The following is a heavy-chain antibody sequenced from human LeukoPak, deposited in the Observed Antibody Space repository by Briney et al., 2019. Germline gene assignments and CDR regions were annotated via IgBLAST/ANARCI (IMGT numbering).Heavy chain of an antibody. CDR1: GFTFSSYW. CDR3: ARAGDIVATPFDY. J-gene: IGHJ4*02. V-gene: IGHV3-7*01. Sequence: GGSLRLSCAASGFTFSSYWMSWVRQAPGKGLEWVANIKQDGSEKYYVDSVKGRFTISRDNAKNSLYLQMNSLRAEDTAVYYCARAGDIVATPFDYWGQGTLVTVSP. CDR2: IKQDGSEK. D-gene: IGHD5-12*01.